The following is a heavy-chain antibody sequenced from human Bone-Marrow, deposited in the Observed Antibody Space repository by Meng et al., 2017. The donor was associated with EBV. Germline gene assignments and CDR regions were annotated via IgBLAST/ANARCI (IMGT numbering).Heavy chain of an antibody. J-gene: IGHJ5*02. V-gene: IGHV7-4-1*02. D-gene: IGHD6-13*01. CDR1: GYTCTSYA. Sequence: QVQLVQSRSSLKKPGASVNVSCKASGYTCTSYAMNWVRQAPGQGLEWMGWINTNTGNPTYAQGFTGRFVFSLDTSVSTAYLQISSLKAEDTAVYYCARGKGSSWYNWFDPWGQGTLVTVSS. CDR2: INTNTGNP. CDR3: ARGKGSSWYNWFDP.